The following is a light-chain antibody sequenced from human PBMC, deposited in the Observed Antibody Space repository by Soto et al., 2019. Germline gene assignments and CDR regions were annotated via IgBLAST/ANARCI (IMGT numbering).Light chain of an antibody. CDR2: EVS. CDR1: SSDVGGYNY. V-gene: IGLV2-8*01. J-gene: IGLJ1*01. CDR3: SSYAVSNNPYV. Sequence: QSVLTQPPSASGSPGQSVTISCTGTSSDVGGYNYVAWYQQHPGTAPKVMIYEVSRRPSGVPDRFSGSKSGNTASLTVSGLQAEDEADYYCSSYAVSNNPYVFGTGTKVTVL.